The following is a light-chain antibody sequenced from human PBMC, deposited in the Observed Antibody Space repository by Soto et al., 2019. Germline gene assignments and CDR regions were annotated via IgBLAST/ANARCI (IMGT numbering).Light chain of an antibody. CDR2: DVN. V-gene: IGLV2-14*03. Sequence: QSALTQPASVSGFPGQSITISCTGSNSDIGGYDSVSWYQQHPGKAPKLIIYDVNNRPSGASDRFSGSKSGNTASLTISGLQAEDEADYFCCSYIGKTTGVFGGGTKLTVL. J-gene: IGLJ2*01. CDR1: NSDIGGYDS. CDR3: CSYIGKTTGV.